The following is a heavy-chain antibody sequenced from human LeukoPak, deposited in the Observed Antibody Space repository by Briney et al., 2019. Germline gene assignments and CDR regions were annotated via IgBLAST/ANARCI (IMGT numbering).Heavy chain of an antibody. CDR1: GFTFSSYA. J-gene: IGHJ4*02. Sequence: PGGSLRLPCAASGFTFSSYAMSWVRQAPGKGLEWVSAISGSGGSTYYADSVKGRFTISRDNSKNTLYLQMNSLRAEDTAVYYCAKGLGSGSYYKIDYWGQGTLVTVSS. CDR3: AKGLGSGSYYKIDY. V-gene: IGHV3-23*01. CDR2: ISGSGGST. D-gene: IGHD3-10*01.